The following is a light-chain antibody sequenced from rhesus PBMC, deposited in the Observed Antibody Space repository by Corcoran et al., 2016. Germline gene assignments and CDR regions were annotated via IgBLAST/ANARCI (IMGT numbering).Light chain of an antibody. CDR2: GAS. Sequence: QVILTQSPATLSLSPGERATLSCRASQSVSSFLAWYQQKPGQAPRLLIYGASSSATGIPDRFSGSGSGTVFTLTISSLEPEDVGVYHCYQHSSGYSFGQGTKVEIK. J-gene: IGKJ2*01. V-gene: IGKV3-10*01. CDR3: YQHSSGYS. CDR1: QSVSSF.